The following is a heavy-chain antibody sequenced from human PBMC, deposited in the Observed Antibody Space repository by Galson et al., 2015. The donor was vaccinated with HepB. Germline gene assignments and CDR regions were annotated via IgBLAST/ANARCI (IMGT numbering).Heavy chain of an antibody. CDR3: ARDLGAPYCGGDCYIY. CDR2: ISSSSSTI. CDR1: GFTFSSYS. V-gene: IGHV3-48*01. Sequence: SLRLSCAASGFTFSSYSMNWVRQAPGKGLEWVSYISSSSSTIYYADSVKGRFTISRDNAKNSLYLQMNSLRAEGTAVYYCARDLGAPYCGGDCYIYWGQGTLVTVSS. D-gene: IGHD2-21*01. J-gene: IGHJ4*02.